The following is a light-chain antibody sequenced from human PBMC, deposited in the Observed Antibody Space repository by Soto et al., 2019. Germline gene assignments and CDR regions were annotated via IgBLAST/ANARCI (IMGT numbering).Light chain of an antibody. J-gene: IGKJ2*01. CDR1: QSMSRS. Sequence: DIQMTQSPFSLSASVGDGVTITCRASQSMSRSLNWYQQQPGKAPKLLIYTASNLQSGVPSRFSGSGSGTDFTLTISSLQPEDFATYFCQQSYSTPRTFGQGTKVEIK. V-gene: IGKV1-39*01. CDR3: QQSYSTPRT. CDR2: TAS.